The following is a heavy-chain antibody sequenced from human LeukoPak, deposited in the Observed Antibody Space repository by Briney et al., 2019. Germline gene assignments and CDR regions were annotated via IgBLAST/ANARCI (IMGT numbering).Heavy chain of an antibody. V-gene: IGHV3-23*01. CDR3: AKECVVAATPGPEFDY. Sequence: GGSLRLSCAASGFTFGSYAMSWVRQAPGKGLEWVSAISGSGGSTYYADSVKGRFTISRDNSKNTLYLQMNSLRAEDTAVYYCAKECVVAATPGPEFDYWGQGTLVTVSS. CDR1: GFTFGSYA. CDR2: ISGSGGST. D-gene: IGHD2-15*01. J-gene: IGHJ4*02.